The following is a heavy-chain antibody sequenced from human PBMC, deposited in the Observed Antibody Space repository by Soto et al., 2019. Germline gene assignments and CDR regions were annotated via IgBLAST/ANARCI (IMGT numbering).Heavy chain of an antibody. CDR1: GGSFSGYY. V-gene: IGHV4-34*01. CDR2: INHSGST. Sequence: PSETLSLTCAVYGGSFSGYYWSWIRQPPGKGLEWIGEINHSGSTNYNPSLKSRVTISVDTSKNQFSLKLSSVTAADTAVYYCAREGKTWYSNWFDPWGQGTLVTVSS. CDR3: AREGKTWYSNWFDP. D-gene: IGHD1-1*01. J-gene: IGHJ5*02.